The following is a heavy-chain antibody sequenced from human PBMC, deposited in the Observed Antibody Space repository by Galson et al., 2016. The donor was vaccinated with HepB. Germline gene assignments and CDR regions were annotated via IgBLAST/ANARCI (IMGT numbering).Heavy chain of an antibody. CDR2: VYSDGST. Sequence: SLRLSCAASGFTVSSNYLSWVRQAPGKRLEWVSIVYSDGSTYYSDSVRGRFTISRDNSNNIVYLQMNSLRAEDTAVYFCAKNKATARVWGHYYYYMDVWGKGTTVTVSS. V-gene: IGHV3-53*01. CDR1: GFTVSSNY. J-gene: IGHJ6*03. D-gene: IGHD3-16*01. CDR3: AKNKATARVWGHYYYYMDV.